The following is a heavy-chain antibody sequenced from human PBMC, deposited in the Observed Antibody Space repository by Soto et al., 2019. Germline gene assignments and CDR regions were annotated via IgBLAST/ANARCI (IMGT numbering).Heavy chain of an antibody. CDR3: ARHFDVDPSLDHYYFDL. CDR1: GVSITPYF. J-gene: IGHJ2*01. D-gene: IGHD3-9*01. Sequence: QVQLQESGPGPVKPSETLSLTCTVSGVSITPYFWSWIRQPAGEAPEWLGHIYASGRTTYNPSLKSRVTMFVSQTQVSLRLTSVTAADTAVYYCARHFDVDPSLDHYYFDLWGRGALVTVSS. CDR2: IYASGRT. V-gene: IGHV4-4*07.